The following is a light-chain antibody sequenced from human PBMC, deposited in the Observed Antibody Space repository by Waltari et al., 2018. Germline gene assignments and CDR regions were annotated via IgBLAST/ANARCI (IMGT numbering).Light chain of an antibody. V-gene: IGLV2-14*01. CDR1: RSDIGSSDY. CDR3: TSHTTTSTLV. Sequence: QSALTQPASVSGSPGQSITLSCTGTRSDIGSSDYVSWYQQHPGKAPQLIIYEVSDRPSGVSYRFSGAKSGTTASLTIFGLQPEDEADYHCTSHTTTSTLVFGGGTRLTVL. CDR2: EVS. J-gene: IGLJ2*01.